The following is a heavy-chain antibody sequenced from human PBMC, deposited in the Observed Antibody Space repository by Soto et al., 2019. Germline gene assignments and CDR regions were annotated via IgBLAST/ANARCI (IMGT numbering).Heavy chain of an antibody. V-gene: IGHV1-18*01. Sequence: ASVNVSCKSSGYTFTSYCISWVRQAPGQGLECMGWISAYNGNTNYAQKPQGRVTMTTDTSTSTAYMELRSLRSDDTAVYYCASSTTERQKTYYSDSSGYYLDYWGQGTLVTFSS. CDR1: GYTFTSYC. CDR2: ISAYNGNT. D-gene: IGHD3-22*01. CDR3: ASSTTERQKTYYSDSSGYYLDY. J-gene: IGHJ4*02.